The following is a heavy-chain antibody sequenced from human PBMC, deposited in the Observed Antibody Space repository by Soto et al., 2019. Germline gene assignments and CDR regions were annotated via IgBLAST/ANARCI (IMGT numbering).Heavy chain of an antibody. CDR1: GFTFSTSW. J-gene: IGHJ4*01. V-gene: IGHV3-7*01. Sequence: GGSLRLSCAASGFTFSTSWMDWVRQTPGKGLEWVANINQDGSEKNYVDSVKGRFTISRDNAKNSLFLQMSSLTAEDSGLYYCTRYLDFWGHGTLVTVSS. CDR3: TRYLDF. CDR2: INQDGSEK.